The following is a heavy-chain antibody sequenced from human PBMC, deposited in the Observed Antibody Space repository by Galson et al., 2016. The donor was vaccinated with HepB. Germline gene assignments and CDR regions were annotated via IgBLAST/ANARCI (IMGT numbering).Heavy chain of an antibody. Sequence: SLRLSCATSGITFSRLVMHWVRQAPGKGLEWVAVIGHDGTGKIYADAVGGRFTIAKDDSRSTLYLQMDSLAPEDTAVYFCATAGRTSGRSDTFEFWGPGALVSVSS. CDR1: GITFSRLV. CDR3: ATAGRTSGRSDTFEF. V-gene: IGHV3-30-3*01. D-gene: IGHD6-19*01. CDR2: IGHDGTGK. J-gene: IGHJ3*01.